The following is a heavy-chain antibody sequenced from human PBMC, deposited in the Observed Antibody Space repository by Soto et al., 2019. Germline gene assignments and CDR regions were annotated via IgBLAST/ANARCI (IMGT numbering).Heavy chain of an antibody. Sequence: QVQLVESGGGVVQPGRSLRLSCAASGFTFSSYGMHWVRQAPGKGLEWVAVILYDGSDKYYADSVKGRFTISRDNSKNPLYLQMSSLRAEATAVYYCAKDWCSSTSCYESLFSGMDVWGQGTTVTVSS. V-gene: IGHV3-30*18. D-gene: IGHD2-2*01. CDR2: ILYDGSDK. J-gene: IGHJ6*02. CDR3: AKDWCSSTSCYESLFSGMDV. CDR1: GFTFSSYG.